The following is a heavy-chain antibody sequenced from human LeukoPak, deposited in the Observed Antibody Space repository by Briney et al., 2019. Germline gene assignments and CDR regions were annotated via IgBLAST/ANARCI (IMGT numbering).Heavy chain of an antibody. CDR3: ASFLTLDGWKDYYYGMDV. CDR1: GFTFSSYS. J-gene: IGHJ6*04. D-gene: IGHD3/OR15-3a*01. Sequence: GGSLRLSCAASGFTFSSYSMNWVRQAPGKGLEWVSSISSSSSYIYYADSVKGRFTISRDNAKNSLYLQMNSLRAEDTAVYYCASFLTLDGWKDYYYGMDVWGKGTTVTVSS. CDR2: ISSSSSYI. V-gene: IGHV3-21*01.